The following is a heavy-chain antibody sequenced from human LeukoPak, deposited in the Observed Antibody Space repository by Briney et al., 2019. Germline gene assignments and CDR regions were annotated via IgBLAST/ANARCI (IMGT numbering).Heavy chain of an antibody. Sequence: PGESLKISCKGSGYSFTSYWIGWVRQMPGKGLEWMGIIYPGDSDTRYSPSFQGQVTISADKSISTASLQWSSLKASDTAMYYCARPYYDSSGYYSGFDPWGQGTLVTVSS. CDR1: GYSFTSYW. V-gene: IGHV5-51*01. D-gene: IGHD3-22*01. CDR3: ARPYYDSSGYYSGFDP. J-gene: IGHJ5*02. CDR2: IYPGDSDT.